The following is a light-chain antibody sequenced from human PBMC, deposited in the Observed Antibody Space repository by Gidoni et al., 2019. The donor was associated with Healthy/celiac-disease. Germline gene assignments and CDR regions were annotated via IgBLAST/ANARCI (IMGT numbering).Light chain of an antibody. CDR3: QQSYSTPYT. CDR1: QSISSY. CDR2: AAS. J-gene: IGKJ2*01. V-gene: IGKV1-39*01. Sequence: ITCRASQSISSYLNWYQQKPGKAPKLLIYAASSLQSGVPSRCSGSGSGTDFTLTISSQQPEDFATYYCQQSYSTPYTFGQGTKLEIK.